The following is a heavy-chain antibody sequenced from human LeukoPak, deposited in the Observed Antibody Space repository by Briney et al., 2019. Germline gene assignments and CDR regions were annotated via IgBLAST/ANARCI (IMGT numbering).Heavy chain of an antibody. CDR1: GFTFSRYW. CDR2: IKEDGSEK. D-gene: IGHD4-11*01. V-gene: IGHV3-7*01. Sequence: PGGSLRLSCAVSGFTFSRYWMSWVRQAPGKGLEWVANIKEDGSEKYYVDSMKGRFTISRDNAKNSLYLQMNSLRAEDTAVYYCAREPASNCWGQGTLVTVSS. J-gene: IGHJ4*02. CDR3: AREPASNC.